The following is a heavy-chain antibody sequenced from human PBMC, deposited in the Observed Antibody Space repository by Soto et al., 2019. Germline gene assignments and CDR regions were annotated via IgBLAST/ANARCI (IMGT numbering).Heavy chain of an antibody. V-gene: IGHV5-51*03. J-gene: IGHJ4*02. Sequence: DVQLVQSGAEVKKSGESLRISCKGSGYDFSAYWINWVRQMPGKGLEWMGTIYPGDSDVRYSPSFQGQVTISVDKSISFAYLQWSSLKAADTAIYYWARTDYGSGTFDSWGQGTLVTVSS. CDR1: GYDFSAYW. CDR2: IYPGDSDV. CDR3: ARTDYGSGTFDS. D-gene: IGHD3-10*01.